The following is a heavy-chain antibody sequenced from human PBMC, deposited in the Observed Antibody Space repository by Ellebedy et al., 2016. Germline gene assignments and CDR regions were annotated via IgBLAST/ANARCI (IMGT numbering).Heavy chain of an antibody. Sequence: GGSLRLXCAASGFTFSDYYMSWIRQAPGKGLEWVSYISSSSSYTNYADSVKGRFTISRDNAKNSLYLQMNSLRAEDTAVYYCARGRESRGYYYYMDVWGKGTTVTVSS. V-gene: IGHV3-11*05. CDR1: GFTFSDYY. J-gene: IGHJ6*03. CDR3: ARGRESRGYYYYMDV. CDR2: ISSSSSYT.